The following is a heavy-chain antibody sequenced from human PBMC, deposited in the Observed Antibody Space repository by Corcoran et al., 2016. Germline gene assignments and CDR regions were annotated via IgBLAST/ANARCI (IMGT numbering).Heavy chain of an antibody. V-gene: IGHV3-23*01. CDR2: INESGGRT. D-gene: IGHD3-3*02. CDR1: GFTFSNKA. Sequence: EVQLLVSGGGLVQPGGSLRLSCAASGFTFSNKAMGWVRQAPGKGLEWVSTINESGGRTYHADSVKGRVTISRDNSKNTLHLQMNSLRAEDTAIYYCVKEGQLGYFDYCGQGTLVTVSS. J-gene: IGHJ4*02. CDR3: VKEGQLGYFDY.